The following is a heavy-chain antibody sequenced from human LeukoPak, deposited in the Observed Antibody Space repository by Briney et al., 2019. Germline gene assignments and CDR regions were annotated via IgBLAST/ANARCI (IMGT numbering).Heavy chain of an antibody. CDR1: GFTFSTYA. J-gene: IGHJ3*02. Sequence: GGSLRLSCTASGFTFSTYAMHWVRQAPGKGLEWVSYISSGGDTMYYVDSVRGRFTISRDNAKNSLYVQMNSLRVEDTAVYYCARGEFGVSFDIWGQGTMVTVSS. CDR2: ISSGGDTM. D-gene: IGHD3-10*01. V-gene: IGHV3-48*04. CDR3: ARGEFGVSFDI.